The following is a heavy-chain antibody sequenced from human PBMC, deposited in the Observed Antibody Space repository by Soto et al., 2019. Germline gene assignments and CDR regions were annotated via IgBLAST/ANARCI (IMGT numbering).Heavy chain of an antibody. J-gene: IGHJ4*02. Sequence: PSETLSLTCTVSGGSISSYYWSWIRQPPGKGLEWIGYIYYSGSTNYNPSLKSRVTISRDNSKNTLYLQMNSLRAEDTAVYYCARRGPGTYFDYWGQGTLVTVSS. V-gene: IGHV4-59*12. CDR1: GGSISSYY. CDR2: IYYSGST. CDR3: ARRGPGTYFDY. D-gene: IGHD6-13*01.